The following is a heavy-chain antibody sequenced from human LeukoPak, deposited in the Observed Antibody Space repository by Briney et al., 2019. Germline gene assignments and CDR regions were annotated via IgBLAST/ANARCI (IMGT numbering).Heavy chain of an antibody. CDR2: ISGSGGST. Sequence: GGSLRLSCAASGFTFSSYAMSWVRQAPGKGLEWVSAISGSGGSTYYADSVKGRFTISRDNSKNTLYLQMNSLRAEDAAVYYCANEQWLVPYGWFDPWGQGTLVTVSS. J-gene: IGHJ5*02. V-gene: IGHV3-23*01. CDR3: ANEQWLVPYGWFDP. CDR1: GFTFSSYA. D-gene: IGHD6-19*01.